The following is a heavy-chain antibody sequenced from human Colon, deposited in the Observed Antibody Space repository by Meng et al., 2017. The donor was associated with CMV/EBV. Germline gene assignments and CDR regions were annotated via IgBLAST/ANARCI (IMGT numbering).Heavy chain of an antibody. J-gene: IGHJ6*02. CDR2: IRYDGSNK. CDR1: GFTFSSYG. V-gene: IGHV3-30*02. CDR3: AKDFTPRDFWSDNYSLNV. D-gene: IGHD3-3*01. Sequence: GVSLKISCAASGFTFSSYGMHWVRQAPGKGLEWVAFIRYDGSNKYYADSVKGRFTISRDTSKNTLYLQMNSLRAEDTAVYYCAKDFTPRDFWSDNYSLNVWGQGTTVTVSS.